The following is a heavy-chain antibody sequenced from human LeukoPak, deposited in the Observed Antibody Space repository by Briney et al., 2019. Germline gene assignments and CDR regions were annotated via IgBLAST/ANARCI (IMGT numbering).Heavy chain of an antibody. CDR2: IWYDGSNK. Sequence: PGGSLRLSCAASGSYWMHWVRQAPGKGLEWVAVIWYDGSNKYYADSVKGRFTISRDNSKNTLYLQMNSLRAEDTAVYYCARDKRGYFDYWGQGTLVTVSS. V-gene: IGHV3-33*08. CDR3: ARDKRGYFDY. J-gene: IGHJ4*02. CDR1: GSYW. D-gene: IGHD3-10*01.